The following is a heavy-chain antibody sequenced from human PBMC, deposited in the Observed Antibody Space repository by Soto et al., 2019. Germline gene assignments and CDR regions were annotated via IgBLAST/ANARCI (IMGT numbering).Heavy chain of an antibody. Sequence: SETLSLTCTVSGGSISSSSYYWGWIRQPPGKGLEWIGSIYYSGSTYYNPSLKSRVTISVDTSKNQFSLKLSSVTAADTAVYYCARQCSGGSCYSGLDYWGQGTLVTVSS. J-gene: IGHJ4*02. CDR1: GGSISSSSYY. D-gene: IGHD2-15*01. CDR3: ARQCSGGSCYSGLDY. V-gene: IGHV4-39*01. CDR2: IYYSGST.